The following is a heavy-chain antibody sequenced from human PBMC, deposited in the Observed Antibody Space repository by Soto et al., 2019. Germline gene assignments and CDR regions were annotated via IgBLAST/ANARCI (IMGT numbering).Heavy chain of an antibody. Sequence: SETLSLTCTVSGGSISSSSYYWGWIRQPPGKGLEWIGSIYYSGSTYYNPSLKSRVTISVDTSKNQFSLKLSSVTAADTAVYYCARPSSGWYFYNYWGQGTLVTVSS. D-gene: IGHD6-19*01. CDR1: GGSISSSSYY. V-gene: IGHV4-39*01. J-gene: IGHJ4*02. CDR3: ARPSSGWYFYNY. CDR2: IYYSGST.